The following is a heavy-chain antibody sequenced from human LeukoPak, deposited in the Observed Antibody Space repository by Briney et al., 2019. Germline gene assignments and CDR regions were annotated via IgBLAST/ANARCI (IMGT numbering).Heavy chain of an antibody. Sequence: ASVKVSCKVSGYTLTELSMHWVRQAPGKGLEWMGGFDPEDGETIYAQKFQGGVTMTEDTSTDTAYMELSSLRSEDTAVYYCARALFPGIAAAGCNFDYWGQGTLVTVSS. J-gene: IGHJ4*02. V-gene: IGHV1-24*01. CDR1: GYTLTELS. CDR2: FDPEDGET. D-gene: IGHD6-13*01. CDR3: ARALFPGIAAAGCNFDY.